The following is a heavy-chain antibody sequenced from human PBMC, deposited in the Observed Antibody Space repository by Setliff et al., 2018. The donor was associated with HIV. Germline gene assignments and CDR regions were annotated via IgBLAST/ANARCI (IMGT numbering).Heavy chain of an antibody. Sequence: QTGGSLRLSCAASGFTFSSYWMHWVRQAPGKGLVWVSRINSDGSSTSYADSVKGRFTISRDNSKNTLYLQTSSLRAEDTAVYYCAGEVYRYDDGSESMDVWGKGTTVTVSS. D-gene: IGHD5-18*01. CDR3: AGEVYRYDDGSESMDV. CDR2: INSDGSST. CDR1: GFTFSSYW. V-gene: IGHV3-74*01. J-gene: IGHJ6*03.